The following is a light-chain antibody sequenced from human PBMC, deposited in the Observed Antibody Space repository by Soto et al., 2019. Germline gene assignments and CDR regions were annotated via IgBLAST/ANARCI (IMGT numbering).Light chain of an antibody. CDR1: QSISSW. Sequence: DIQMTQSPPTLSASVGDRVTITCRASQSISSWLAWYQQKPGKAPKLLIYDASSLESGVPSRFSGSGSGTEFTLTISSLQPDDFATYYCQQYNIYSYTFGQGTKLEIK. CDR3: QQYNIYSYT. V-gene: IGKV1-5*01. J-gene: IGKJ2*01. CDR2: DAS.